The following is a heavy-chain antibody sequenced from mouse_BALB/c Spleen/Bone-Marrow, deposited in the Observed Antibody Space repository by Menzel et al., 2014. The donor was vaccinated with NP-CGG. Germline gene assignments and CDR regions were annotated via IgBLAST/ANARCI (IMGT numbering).Heavy chain of an antibody. D-gene: IGHD2-3*01. CDR3: ARQDGFDY. CDR1: GFTFSNYA. CDR2: ISSGGSYT. V-gene: IGHV5-9-1*01. J-gene: IGHJ2*01. Sequence: EVMLVESGGGLVKPGGSLKLSCAASGFTFSNYAMSWVRQTPEKRLEWVAIISSGGSYTYYPDSVKGRFTISRDNAKTILYLQMSSLRSEDTAMYYCARQDGFDYWGQGTTPTVSS.